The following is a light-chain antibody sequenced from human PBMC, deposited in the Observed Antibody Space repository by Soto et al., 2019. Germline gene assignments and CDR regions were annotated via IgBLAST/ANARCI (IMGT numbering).Light chain of an antibody. V-gene: IGLV2-14*03. CDR3: SSYASGSSVV. CDR2: DFR. J-gene: IGLJ2*01. Sequence: QSALTQPTSVSGSPGQSMTISCTGTSSDIGAYNYVSWYQQHPGKAPNLMIRDFRNQPSGVSNLFSGSKSGNTAALIISGLQAEEEVDYYCSSYASGSSVVFGGGTQLTV. CDR1: SSDIGAYNY.